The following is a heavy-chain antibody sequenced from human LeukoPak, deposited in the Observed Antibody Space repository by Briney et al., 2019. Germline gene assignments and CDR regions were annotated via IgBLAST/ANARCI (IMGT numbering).Heavy chain of an antibody. Sequence: GASLQISCKGSGSRFTSYWIGWVRPMPGKGLEWVGITYPGDSVTRYSPSFQGQVTISADKSISTAYLQWSSLKASDTAMYYCARQDGSYYYFDYWGQGTLVTVSS. CDR2: TYPGDSVT. CDR3: ARQDGSYYYFDY. CDR1: GSRFTSYW. D-gene: IGHD1-26*01. J-gene: IGHJ4*02. V-gene: IGHV5-51*01.